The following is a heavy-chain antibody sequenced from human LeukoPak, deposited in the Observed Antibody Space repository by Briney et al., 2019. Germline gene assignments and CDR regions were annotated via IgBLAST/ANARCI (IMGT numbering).Heavy chain of an antibody. Sequence: ASVKLSCQASGYNFADHYVHWVRQTPGQGVEWMGWINPKSGGTDYAQKFQGRVAMTSDTSIRTGYMELNNLTSYDTAVYYCARVDNTDWYYFDYWGQGSLVTVSS. J-gene: IGHJ4*02. V-gene: IGHV1-2*02. CDR3: ARVDNTDWYYFDY. CDR1: GYNFADHY. D-gene: IGHD3/OR15-3a*01. CDR2: INPKSGGT.